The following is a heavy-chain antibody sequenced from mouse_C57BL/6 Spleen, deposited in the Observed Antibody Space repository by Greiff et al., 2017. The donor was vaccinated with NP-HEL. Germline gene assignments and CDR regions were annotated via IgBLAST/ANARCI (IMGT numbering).Heavy chain of an antibody. J-gene: IGHJ4*01. CDR3: ARELTGTWAMDY. D-gene: IGHD4-1*01. CDR1: GYAFSSSW. CDR2: IYPGDGDT. V-gene: IGHV1-82*01. Sequence: VQRVESGPELVKPGASVKISCKASGYAFSSSWLNWVKQRPGKGLEWIGRIYPGDGDTNYTGKFTGKATLTADKSSSTAYMQLSSLTSEDSAVYYCARELTGTWAMDYWGQGTSVTVSS.